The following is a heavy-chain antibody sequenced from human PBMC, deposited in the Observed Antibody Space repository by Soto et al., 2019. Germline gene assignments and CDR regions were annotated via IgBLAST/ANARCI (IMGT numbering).Heavy chain of an antibody. CDR1: GFTFSNYW. D-gene: IGHD1-20*01. CDR2: IGGDGSVI. Sequence: PGGSLRLSCAASGFTFSNYWMHWVRQVPGKGLVWVSRIGGDGSVINYADSVKGRFTISRDNAKNTVYLEMNGLRVGDTALYYCARDYNWKPFGFWGPGALVTVSS. J-gene: IGHJ4*02. V-gene: IGHV3-74*01. CDR3: ARDYNWKPFGF.